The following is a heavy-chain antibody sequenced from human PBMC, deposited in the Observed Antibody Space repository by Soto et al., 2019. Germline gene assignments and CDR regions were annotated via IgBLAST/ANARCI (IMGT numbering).Heavy chain of an antibody. V-gene: IGHV1-18*04. CDR1: GYTFTNHG. J-gene: IGHJ4*02. CDR2: VSGSNGKT. D-gene: IGHD3-10*01. CDR3: ARDFYTLAYYFDY. Sequence: QVQLLQSGAEVKKPGASVKVSCKASGYTFTNHGISWVRQAPGKGLEWIGWVSGSNGKTKYAQKFQGRVTLTTETSTSTADMELRSLRSDDTAVYYCARDFYTLAYYFDYWGQGTLVTVSS.